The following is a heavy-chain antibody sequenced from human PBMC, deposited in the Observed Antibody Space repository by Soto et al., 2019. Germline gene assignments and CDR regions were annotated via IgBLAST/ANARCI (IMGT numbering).Heavy chain of an antibody. CDR3: VRTWRYYGGGCSYGMDA. CDR2: IYWDDDE. J-gene: IGHJ6*02. CDR1: GFSLNTGGVG. V-gene: IGHV2-5*02. D-gene: IGHD3-10*01. Sequence: ITLKESGPTLVKPTQTLTLTCTFSGFSLNTGGVGVGWVRQPRGKAMEWLALIYWDDDERYRPSLRSRLNITQDPINIQVVLTMATMDPEDAATYSCVRTWRYYGGGCSYGMDAWGQGTTVTVSS.